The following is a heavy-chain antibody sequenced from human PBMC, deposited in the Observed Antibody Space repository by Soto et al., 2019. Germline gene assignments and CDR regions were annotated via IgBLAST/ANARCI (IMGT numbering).Heavy chain of an antibody. V-gene: IGHV4-39*07. D-gene: IGHD5-12*01. CDR2: IYYSGST. CDR3: ARFTYKSGVNWFDP. J-gene: IGHJ5*02. Sequence: SETLSLTCTVSGGSISSSSYYWGWIRQPPGKGLEWIGSIYYSGSTDYNPSLKSRVTISIDKSKNQFSLNLRSVTAADTAVYFCARFTYKSGVNWFDPWGQGTQVTVSS. CDR1: GGSISSSSYY.